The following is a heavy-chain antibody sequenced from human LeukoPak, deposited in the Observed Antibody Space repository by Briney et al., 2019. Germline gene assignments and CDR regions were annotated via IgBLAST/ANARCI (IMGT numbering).Heavy chain of an antibody. CDR2: IIPIFGTA. Sequence: ASVKVSCKASGGTFSSYAISGVRQAPGQGLEGLGGIIPIFGTANYAQKFQGRVTITTDESTSTAYMELSSLRSEVTAVYYCARDSFGATLALDYWGQGTLVTVSS. D-gene: IGHD3-10*01. CDR3: ARDSFGATLALDY. CDR1: GGTFSSYA. V-gene: IGHV1-69*05. J-gene: IGHJ4*02.